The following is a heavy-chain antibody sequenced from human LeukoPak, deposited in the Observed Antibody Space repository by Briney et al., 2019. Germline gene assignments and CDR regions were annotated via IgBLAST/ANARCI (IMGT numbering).Heavy chain of an antibody. Sequence: ASVKVSCKASGYTFTRYGISWVRQAPGQGGEWVGWISAYNGNTNYAQKLQGRVTMTTDTSTSTAYMELRSLRSDDTAVYYCARDALWFGAVRHFDYWGQGTLVTVSS. CDR1: GYTFTRYG. CDR3: ARDALWFGAVRHFDY. V-gene: IGHV1-18*01. J-gene: IGHJ4*02. D-gene: IGHD3-10*01. CDR2: ISAYNGNT.